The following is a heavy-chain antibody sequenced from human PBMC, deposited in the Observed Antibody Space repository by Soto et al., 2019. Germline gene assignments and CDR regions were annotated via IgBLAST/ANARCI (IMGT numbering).Heavy chain of an antibody. V-gene: IGHV4-31*03. CDR1: GGSISSGGYY. CDR3: ARGRTSEYCSGGSCYPHNWFDP. D-gene: IGHD2-15*01. Sequence: SETLSLTCTVSGGSISSGGYYWSWIRQHPGKGLEWIGYIYYSGSTYYNPSLKSRVTISVDTSKNQFSLKLSSVTAADTAVYYCARGRTSEYCSGGSCYPHNWFDPWGQGTLVTVSS. CDR2: IYYSGST. J-gene: IGHJ5*02.